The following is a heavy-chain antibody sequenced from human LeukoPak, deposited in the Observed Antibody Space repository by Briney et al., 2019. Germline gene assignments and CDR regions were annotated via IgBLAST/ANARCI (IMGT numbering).Heavy chain of an antibody. D-gene: IGHD6-13*01. J-gene: IGHJ4*02. V-gene: IGHV1-24*01. Sequence: GASVKVSCKVSGYTLTELSMHWVRQAPGEGLEWMGGFDPEDGETIYAQKFQGRVTMTEDTSTDTAYMELSSLRSEDTAVYYCATDPFSSSWFGPGDYWGQGALVTVS. CDR1: GYTLTELS. CDR2: FDPEDGET. CDR3: ATDPFSSSWFGPGDY.